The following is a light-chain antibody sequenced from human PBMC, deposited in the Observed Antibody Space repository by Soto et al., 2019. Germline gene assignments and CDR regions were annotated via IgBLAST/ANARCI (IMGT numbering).Light chain of an antibody. J-gene: IGLJ1*01. V-gene: IGLV2-23*01. CDR2: EAS. CDR1: SSDIGSYHL. CDR3: CSFAGSSTYV. Sequence: QSALTQPASVSGSLGQSITISCTGTSSDIGSYHLVSWYQHYPGKAPKLMIFEASRRPSGVSDRFSGSKSGITASLTISGLQAEDEAEYYCCSFAGSSTYVFGTGTKVTVL.